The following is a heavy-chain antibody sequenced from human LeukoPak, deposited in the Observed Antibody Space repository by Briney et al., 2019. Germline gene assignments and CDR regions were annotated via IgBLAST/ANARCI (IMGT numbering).Heavy chain of an antibody. V-gene: IGHV4-59*01. J-gene: IGHJ3*02. Sequence: SETLSLTCTVSGGSISSDHWNWLRQPPGKGLEWIGCIYYSGSTYYNPSLKSRVTISVDMSKSQFSLRLTSVTAADTAVCYCARKNDFDIWGQGTLVTVSS. D-gene: IGHD2/OR15-2a*01. CDR1: GGSISSDH. CDR2: IYYSGST. CDR3: ARKNDFDI.